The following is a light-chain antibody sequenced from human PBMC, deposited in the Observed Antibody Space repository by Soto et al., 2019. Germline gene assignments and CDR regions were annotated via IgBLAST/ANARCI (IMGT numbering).Light chain of an antibody. CDR3: QAWDSSTAL. Sequence: SYELTQPPSVSVSPGQTASITCSGAKLGDKYACWYQQKPCQSPVLVIYQDSKRPSGIPERFSGSNSGNTATLTISGTQAMDEADYYGQAWDSSTALFGGGTKLTVL. V-gene: IGLV3-1*01. CDR1: KLGDKY. CDR2: QDS. J-gene: IGLJ2*01.